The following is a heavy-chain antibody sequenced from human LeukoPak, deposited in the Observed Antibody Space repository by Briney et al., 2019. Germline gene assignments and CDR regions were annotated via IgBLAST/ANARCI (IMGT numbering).Heavy chain of an antibody. CDR2: INPNSGGT. D-gene: IGHD4-11*01. Sequence: GASVKVSCKASGYTFTGYYMHWVRQAPGQGLEWMGWINPNSGGTNYAQKFQGRVTMTRDTSISTAYMELSSLRSEDTAVYYCARDPQPYSNYGYFDYWGQGTLVTVSS. J-gene: IGHJ4*02. CDR3: ARDPQPYSNYGYFDY. CDR1: GYTFTGYY. V-gene: IGHV1-2*02.